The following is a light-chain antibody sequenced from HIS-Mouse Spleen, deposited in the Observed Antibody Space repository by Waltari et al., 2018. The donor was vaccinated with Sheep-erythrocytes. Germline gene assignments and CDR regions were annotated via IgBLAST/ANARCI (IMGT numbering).Light chain of an antibody. Sequence: DIQMTQSPSSLSASVGDRVTITCQASQDISNYLNWYQQKTGKAPKLLTYDASILETGVPSRFSGSGSGTDFTFTISSLQPEDIATYYCQQYDNLFTFGPGTKVDIK. V-gene: IGKV1-33*01. J-gene: IGKJ3*01. CDR1: QDISNY. CDR3: QQYDNLFT. CDR2: DAS.